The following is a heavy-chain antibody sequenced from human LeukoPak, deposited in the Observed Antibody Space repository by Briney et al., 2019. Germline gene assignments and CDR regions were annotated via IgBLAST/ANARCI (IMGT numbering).Heavy chain of an antibody. V-gene: IGHV4-34*01. CDR2: INHSGST. D-gene: IGHD3-9*01. J-gene: IGHJ4*02. Sequence: PSETLSLTCAVYGGSFSGYYWSWIRQPPGKGLEWIGEINHSGSTNYNPSLKSRVTISVDTSKNQFSLKLSSVTAADTAVYYCAIGLRPSRLGLDYWGQGTLVTVSS. CDR3: AIGLRPSRLGLDY. CDR1: GGSFSGYY.